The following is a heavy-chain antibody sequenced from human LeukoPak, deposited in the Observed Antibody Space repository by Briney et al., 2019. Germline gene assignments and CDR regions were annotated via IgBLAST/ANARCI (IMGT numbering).Heavy chain of an antibody. CDR3: VRGEYYYDSSGRGFDL. D-gene: IGHD3-22*01. J-gene: IGHJ2*01. CDR2: ISYDGSNK. V-gene: IGHV3-30-3*01. CDR1: GFTFSSYA. Sequence: GGSLRLSCAASGFTFSSYAMHWARQAPGKGLEWVALISYDGSNKYYADSVKGRFTISRDNSKNTLYLQMNSLRAEDTAVYYCVRGEYYYDSSGRGFDLWGRGTLVTVSS.